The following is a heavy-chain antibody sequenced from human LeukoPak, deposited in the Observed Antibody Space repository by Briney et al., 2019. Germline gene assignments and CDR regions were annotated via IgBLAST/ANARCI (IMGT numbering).Heavy chain of an antibody. CDR2: ITGSSRHK. CDR3: ARVQGVARDC. Sequence: GDSLRLSCAASGFTFSTYTMNWVRQAPGKGLEWVSSITGSSRHKFYADSVKGRFTSARDNAETSLFLQMNSLRAEDTAVYYCARVQGVARDCWGQGTLVTVSS. J-gene: IGHJ4*02. CDR1: GFTFSTYT. V-gene: IGHV3-21*01. D-gene: IGHD3-3*01.